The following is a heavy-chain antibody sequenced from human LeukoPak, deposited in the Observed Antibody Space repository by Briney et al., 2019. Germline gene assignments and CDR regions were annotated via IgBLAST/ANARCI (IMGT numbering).Heavy chain of an antibody. CDR1: VGTFTSYA. CDR3: AREYGGAGGAMRY. D-gene: IGHD3-16*01. J-gene: IGHJ4*02. CDR2: IIPIFGTA. Sequence: GASVKVSCTASVGTFTSYAISWVRQAPGQGLEWMGGIIPIFGTANYAQKFQGRVTITADESTSTAYMELSSLRSEDTAVYYCAREYGGAGGAMRYWGQGTLVTVSS. V-gene: IGHV1-69*13.